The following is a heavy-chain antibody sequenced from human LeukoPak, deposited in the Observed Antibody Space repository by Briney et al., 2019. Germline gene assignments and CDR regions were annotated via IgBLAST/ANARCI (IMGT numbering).Heavy chain of an antibody. CDR3: AVYCSSTSCYEGYWFDP. Sequence: SETLSLTCAAYGGSFSGYYWSWIRQPPGKGLEWIGEINHSGSTNYNPSLKSRVTISVDTSKNQFSLKLSSVTAADTAVYYCAVYCSSTSCYEGYWFDPWGQGTLVTVSS. CDR2: INHSGST. V-gene: IGHV4-34*01. J-gene: IGHJ5*02. D-gene: IGHD2-2*01. CDR1: GGSFSGYY.